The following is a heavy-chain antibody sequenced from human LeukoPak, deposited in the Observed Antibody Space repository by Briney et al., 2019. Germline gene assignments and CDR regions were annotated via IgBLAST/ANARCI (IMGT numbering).Heavy chain of an antibody. J-gene: IGHJ1*01. CDR1: GVTFSSYG. V-gene: IGHV3-23*01. D-gene: IGHD6-19*01. Sequence: PGGSLRLSCAGSGVTFSSYGMSWVRQAPGKGPEWVSGISGSGGGAYHADSVKGRFTISRDDSKNTLNLQMTSLRAEDTAVYYCARVSEDYSSGWYEEYFQYWGQGTLVIVSS. CDR3: ARVSEDYSSGWYEEYFQY. CDR2: ISGSGGGA.